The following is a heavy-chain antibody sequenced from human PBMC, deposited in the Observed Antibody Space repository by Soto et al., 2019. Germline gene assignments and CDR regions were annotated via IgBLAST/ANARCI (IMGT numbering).Heavy chain of an antibody. CDR3: VRYDRINMKPYSPEGFHI. V-gene: IGHV4-39*01. J-gene: IGHJ3*02. D-gene: IGHD3-3*02. Sequence: PSETLSLTCTVSGDSISSSNSHWGWTRQPPGKGLEYIGSVYYGGAIFYSGNIYYNPSLKSRVTISVDTSKNQFSLRLSSVTAADTGVYNCVRYDRINMKPYSPEGFHIWGQGTMVTVSS. CDR1: GDSISSSNSH. CDR2: VYYGGAIFYSGNI.